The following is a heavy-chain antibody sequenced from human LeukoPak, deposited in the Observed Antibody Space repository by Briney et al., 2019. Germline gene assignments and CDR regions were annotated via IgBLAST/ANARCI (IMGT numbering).Heavy chain of an antibody. V-gene: IGHV4-59*01. J-gene: IGHJ4*02. Sequence: PETLSLTCTVSGGSISSYYWSWIRQPPGKGLEWIGYIYYSGSTNYNPSLKSRVTISVDTSKNQFSLKLSSVTAADTAVYHCARVRRYGGYINFDYWGQGTLVTVSS. CDR2: IYYSGST. CDR3: ARVRRYGGYINFDY. D-gene: IGHD5-12*01. CDR1: GGSISSYY.